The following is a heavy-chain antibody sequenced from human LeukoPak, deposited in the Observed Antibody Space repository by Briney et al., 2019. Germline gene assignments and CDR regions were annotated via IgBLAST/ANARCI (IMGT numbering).Heavy chain of an antibody. D-gene: IGHD3-16*02. J-gene: IGHJ4*02. V-gene: IGHV3-15*01. CDR2: IKSKTDGGTT. CDR3: TFGGVIVILVY. Sequence: SGGSLRLSCAASGFTFSNAWMSWVRHAPGKGREWVGRIKSKTDGGTTDYAAPVKGRFTISRDDSKNTLYLQMNSLKTEDTAVYYCTFGGVIVILVYWGQGTLVTVSS. CDR1: GFTFSNAW.